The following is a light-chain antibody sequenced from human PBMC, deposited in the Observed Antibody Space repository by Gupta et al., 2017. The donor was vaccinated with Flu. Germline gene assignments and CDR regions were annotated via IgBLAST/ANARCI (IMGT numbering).Light chain of an antibody. V-gene: IGKV1D-16*01. J-gene: IGKJ4*01. CDR2: AAS. CDR1: QGISRW. CDR3: QQYNRYPLT. Sequence: DIQVPHSPSSLSASVGDRVTITCRASQGISRWLAWYQQQPEKAPKSLIDAASSLQTGVPSRSGGSGSRTDSTITSRSLQDEDAATYCHQQYNRYPLTFGGGTKVEIK.